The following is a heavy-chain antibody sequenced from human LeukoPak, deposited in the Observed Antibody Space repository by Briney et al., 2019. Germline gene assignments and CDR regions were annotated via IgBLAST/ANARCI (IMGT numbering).Heavy chain of an antibody. V-gene: IGHV4-30-4*01. Sequence: SQTLSLTCTVSGGSISSDDYYWSWIRQPPGKGLEWIGYSYYSGSTYYNPSLKSRVTISVDTSKNQFSLKLSSVTAADTAVYYCARMTTVTTVRVHWFDPWGQGTLVTVSS. CDR1: GGSISSDDYY. CDR2: SYYSGST. J-gene: IGHJ5*02. CDR3: ARMTTVTTVRVHWFDP. D-gene: IGHD4-17*01.